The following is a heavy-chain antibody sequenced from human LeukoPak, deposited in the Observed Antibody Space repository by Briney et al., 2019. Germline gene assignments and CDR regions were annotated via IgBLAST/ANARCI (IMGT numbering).Heavy chain of an antibody. V-gene: IGHV4-59*08. Sequence: SETLSLTCTVSGGSISSYYWSWIRQPPGKGLEWIGYIYYSGSTNYNPSLKSRVTMSVDTSKNQSSLKLNSVTAADTAVYYCARHLSHPDRNAFDIWGQGTMVTVSS. CDR1: GGSISSYY. J-gene: IGHJ3*02. CDR3: ARHLSHPDRNAFDI. CDR2: IYYSGST. D-gene: IGHD1-14*01.